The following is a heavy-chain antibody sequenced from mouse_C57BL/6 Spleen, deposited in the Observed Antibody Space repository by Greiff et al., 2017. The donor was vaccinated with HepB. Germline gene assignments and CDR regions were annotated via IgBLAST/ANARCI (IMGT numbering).Heavy chain of an antibody. D-gene: IGHD4-1*01. Sequence: VQLQQSGPELVKPGASVKMSCKASGYTFTDYNMHWVKQSHGKSLEWIGYINPNNGGNSYNQKFKGKATLTVNKSSSTAYLELRSLTSEDSAVYYCARITNWDVGFAYWGQGTLVTVSA. CDR1: GYTFTDYN. CDR3: ARITNWDVGFAY. J-gene: IGHJ3*01. V-gene: IGHV1-22*01. CDR2: INPNNGGN.